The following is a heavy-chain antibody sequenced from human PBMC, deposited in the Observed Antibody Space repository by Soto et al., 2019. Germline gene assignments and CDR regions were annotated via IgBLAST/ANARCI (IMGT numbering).Heavy chain of an antibody. CDR1: GGTFSSYA. J-gene: IGHJ5*02. D-gene: IGHD2-15*01. V-gene: IGHV1-69*13. Sequence: SVKVSCKAPGGTFSSYAISWGRQAPGQGLEWMGGIIPIFGTANYAQKFQGRVTMTADESTSTAYMELSSLRSEDTAVYYCAIRSPAHWFDPWRQGPLVTVSS. CDR2: IIPIFGTA. CDR3: AIRSPAHWFDP.